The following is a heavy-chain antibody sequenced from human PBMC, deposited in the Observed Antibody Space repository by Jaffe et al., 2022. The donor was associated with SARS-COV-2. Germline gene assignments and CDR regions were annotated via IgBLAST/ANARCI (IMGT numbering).Heavy chain of an antibody. CDR3: ARRRHDYMDYYYYGMDV. J-gene: IGHJ6*02. D-gene: IGHD4-4*01. Sequence: EVQLVESGGGLVQPGGSLRLSCAASGFTFSSYSMNWVRQAPGKGLEWVSYISSSSSTIYYADSVKGRFTISRDNAKNSLYLQMNSLRDEDTAVYYCARRRHDYMDYYYYGMDVWGQGTTVTVSS. V-gene: IGHV3-48*02. CDR1: GFTFSSYS. CDR2: ISSSSSTI.